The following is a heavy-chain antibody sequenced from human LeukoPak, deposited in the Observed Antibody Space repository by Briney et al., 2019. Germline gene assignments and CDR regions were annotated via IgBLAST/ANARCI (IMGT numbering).Heavy chain of an antibody. Sequence: SGTLSLTCAVSGGPISSSNWWSWVRPPPGKGLEWIGEIYHSGSTNYNPSLKSRVTISVDKSKNQFSLKLSSVTAADTAVYYCARTVATIEAYYFDFWGHGTLVTVSS. CDR3: ARTVATIEAYYFDF. D-gene: IGHD5-12*01. V-gene: IGHV4-4*02. CDR2: IYHSGST. CDR1: GGPISSSNW. J-gene: IGHJ4*01.